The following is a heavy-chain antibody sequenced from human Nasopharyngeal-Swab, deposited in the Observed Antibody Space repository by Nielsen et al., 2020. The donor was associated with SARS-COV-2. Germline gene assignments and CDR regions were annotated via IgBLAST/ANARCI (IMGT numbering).Heavy chain of an antibody. CDR2: INHSGST. CDR3: ARGWLRDAFDI. J-gene: IGHJ3*02. V-gene: IGHV4-34*01. CDR1: GGSISSYY. Sequence: GSLRLSCTVSGGSISSYYWSWIRQPPGKGLEWIGEINHSGSTNYNPSLKSRVTISVDTSKNQFSLKLSSVTAADTAVYYCARGWLRDAFDIWGQGTMVTVSS. D-gene: IGHD5-12*01.